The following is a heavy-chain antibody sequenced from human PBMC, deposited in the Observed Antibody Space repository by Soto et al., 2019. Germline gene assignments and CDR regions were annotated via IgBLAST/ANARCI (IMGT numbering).Heavy chain of an antibody. CDR3: AKHGAFYFAD. J-gene: IGHJ4*01. V-gene: IGHV4-4*02. Sequence: QVHLQESGPGLVKPSGTLSLTCAVSNDSSRSPNWWSWVRQPPGKGLEWIGQIDQRGSSTYNPSLTSLKSRVTMSIEWSKNQLSLMLTSVTAADTAVYYCAKHGAFYFADWGHGTPVIVSS. D-gene: IGHD3-16*01. CDR2: IDQRGSS. CDR1: NDSSRSPNW.